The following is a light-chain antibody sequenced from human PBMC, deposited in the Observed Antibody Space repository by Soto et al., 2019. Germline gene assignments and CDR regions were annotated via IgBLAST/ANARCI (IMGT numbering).Light chain of an antibody. CDR2: DVS. CDR3: SSYTSATTYV. CDR1: SSDVGAYNY. V-gene: IGLV2-14*01. Sequence: QSVMTQPASVSGSPGQSLTISCTGTSSDVGAYNYDSWYQQYPGEAPRVIIYDVSHRPAGVSNRFSDSKSGNTASLTISGLQTQDEADYYCSSYTSATTYVFGTGTKVTVL. J-gene: IGLJ1*01.